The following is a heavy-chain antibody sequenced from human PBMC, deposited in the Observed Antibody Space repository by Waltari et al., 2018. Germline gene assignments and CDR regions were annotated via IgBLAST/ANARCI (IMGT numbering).Heavy chain of an antibody. CDR2: IIPIHGIA. CDR3: ARGLVVVPAATLYYYYYGMDV. CDR1: GGTFSSYA. Sequence: QVQLVQSGAEVKKPGSSVKVSCKASGGTFSSYAISWVRQAPGQGLEWMGRIIPIHGIANDAQKFQGRGKITADKSTSTAYMELSSLRSEDTAVYYCARGLVVVPAATLYYYYYGMDVWGQGTTVTVSS. J-gene: IGHJ6*02. D-gene: IGHD2-2*01. V-gene: IGHV1-69*09.